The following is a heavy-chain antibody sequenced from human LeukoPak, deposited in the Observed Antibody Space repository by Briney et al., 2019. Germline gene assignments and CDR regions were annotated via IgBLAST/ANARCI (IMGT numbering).Heavy chain of an antibody. Sequence: GAAVKVSCKASGYTFTGYYMHWVRQAPGQGLAWMGWINPNSGGTNDAQKFQGRVTMTRDTSISTAYMELSRLRSDDTAVYYCARATYYYGSGTYWFDPWGQGTLVTVSS. CDR2: INPNSGGT. V-gene: IGHV1-2*02. J-gene: IGHJ5*02. CDR1: GYTFTGYY. D-gene: IGHD3-10*01. CDR3: ARATYYYGSGTYWFDP.